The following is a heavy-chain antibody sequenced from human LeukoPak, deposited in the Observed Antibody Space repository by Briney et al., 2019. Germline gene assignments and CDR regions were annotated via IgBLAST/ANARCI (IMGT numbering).Heavy chain of an antibody. J-gene: IGHJ6*02. Sequence: GASVKVSCKASGYTFTSYGISWVRQAPGQGLEWMGWISAYNGNTNYAQKLQGRVTMTTDTSTSTAYMELRSLRSDDTAVYYCARVEAYYDIFRPQLRYYYYYGMDVWGQGTTVTVSS. CDR3: ARVEAYYDIFRPQLRYYYYYGMDV. CDR1: GYTFTSYG. CDR2: ISAYNGNT. D-gene: IGHD3-9*01. V-gene: IGHV1-18*01.